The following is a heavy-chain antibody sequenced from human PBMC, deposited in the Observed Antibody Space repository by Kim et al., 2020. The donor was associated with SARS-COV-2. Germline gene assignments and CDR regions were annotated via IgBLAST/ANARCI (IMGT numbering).Heavy chain of an antibody. Sequence: ASVKVSCKASGYAFTSYGISWVRQAPGQGPEWMGWVSTYDGGTNYAQKFQGRVTMTADTSTNTAYMDLGSLRSDDTAVSYCAREWVHSGNVDCFDPWGKG. CDR1: GYAFTSYG. CDR3: AREWVHSGNVDCFDP. V-gene: IGHV1-18*04. J-gene: IGHJ5*02. CDR2: VSTYDGGT. D-gene: IGHD3-10*01.